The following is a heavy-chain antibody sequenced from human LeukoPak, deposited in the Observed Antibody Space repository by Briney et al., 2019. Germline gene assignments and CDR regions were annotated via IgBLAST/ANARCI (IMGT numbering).Heavy chain of an antibody. CDR2: ISYDGSNK. D-gene: IGHD1-26*01. Sequence: GGSLRLSCAASGFTFSSYGMHWVRQAPGKGLEWVAVISYDGSNKYYADSVKGRFTISRDNSKNTLYLQMNSLRAEDTAVYYCAKDRAIVGATHFDYWGQGTLVTVSS. CDR3: AKDRAIVGATHFDY. J-gene: IGHJ4*02. V-gene: IGHV3-30*18. CDR1: GFTFSSYG.